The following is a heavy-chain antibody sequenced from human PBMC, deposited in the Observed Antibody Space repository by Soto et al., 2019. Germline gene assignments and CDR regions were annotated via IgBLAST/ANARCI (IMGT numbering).Heavy chain of an antibody. Sequence: QVQLQESGPGLVKPSETLSLTCAVSGYSISSGYYWGWIRQPPGKGLEWIGSIYHSGSTYYNPSLKSRVTISVDTSKNQFSLKLSSVTAADTAVYYCARSSCSSTSCRIGGGGNFDYWGQGTLVTVSS. CDR3: ARSSCSSTSCRIGGGGNFDY. CDR1: GYSISSGYY. CDR2: IYHSGST. V-gene: IGHV4-38-2*01. J-gene: IGHJ4*02. D-gene: IGHD2-2*01.